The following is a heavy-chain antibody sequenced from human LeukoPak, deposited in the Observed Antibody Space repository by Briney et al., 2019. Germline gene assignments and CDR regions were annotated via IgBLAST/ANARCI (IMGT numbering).Heavy chain of an antibody. CDR1: GYTFTSTG. D-gene: IGHD2-15*01. CDR3: AGDAPRWRNAFDF. V-gene: IGHV1-18*01. Sequence: ASVKVSCKASGYTFTSTGICWVRQAPGQGLEWMGWVSAYNGNTDYAQKFRGRVTMTTDTSTNTAYMELRSLRSDDTAVYFCAGDAPRWRNAFDFWGRGTLVTVSS. CDR2: VSAYNGNT. J-gene: IGHJ3*01.